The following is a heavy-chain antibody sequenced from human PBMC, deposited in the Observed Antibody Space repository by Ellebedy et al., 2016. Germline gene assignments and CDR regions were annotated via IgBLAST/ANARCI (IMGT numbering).Heavy chain of an antibody. D-gene: IGHD3-16*02. CDR3: ARNRVKLDY. J-gene: IGHJ4*02. CDR2: IKEDGSEK. V-gene: IGHV3-7*03. CDR1: GFTFSSYW. Sequence: GESLKISXAASGFTFSSYWLTWVRQAPGKGLEWVANIKEDGSEKYYVDSMKGRFTISRDNAKNFLYLQMNSLRAEDTAVYYCARNRVKLDYWGQGTLVTVSS.